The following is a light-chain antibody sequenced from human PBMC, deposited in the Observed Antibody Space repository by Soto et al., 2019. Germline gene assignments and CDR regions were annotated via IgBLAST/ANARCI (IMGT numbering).Light chain of an antibody. V-gene: IGKV3-15*01. CDR2: GAS. Sequence: EIVMTQSPATLSVSPGERATLSCRASQSVFSNLAWYQQKPGQAPRLLIYGASTRATGIPARFSGSGSGTEFTLTISSLQSEVFAFYYCQHYNNWPPYTFGQGTKLEIK. CDR1: QSVFSN. CDR3: QHYNNWPPYT. J-gene: IGKJ2*01.